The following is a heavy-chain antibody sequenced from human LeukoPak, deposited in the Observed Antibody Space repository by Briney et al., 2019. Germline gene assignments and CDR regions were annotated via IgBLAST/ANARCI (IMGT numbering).Heavy chain of an antibody. CDR1: GFTFSSYA. J-gene: IGHJ4*02. Sequence: PGGSLRLSCAASGFTFSSYAMHWVRQAPGKGLEWVAVISYDGSNKYCADSVKGRFTISRDNSKNTLYLQMNSLRAEDTAVYYCARDQGLRPFDYWGQGTLVTVSS. D-gene: IGHD5-12*01. CDR2: ISYDGSNK. CDR3: ARDQGLRPFDY. V-gene: IGHV3-30*04.